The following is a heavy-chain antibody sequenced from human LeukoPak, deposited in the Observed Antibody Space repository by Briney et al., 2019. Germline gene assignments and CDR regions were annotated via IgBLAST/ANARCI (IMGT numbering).Heavy chain of an antibody. CDR2: IIPILGTA. Sequence: ASVKVSCKASGGTFSSYAISWVRQAPGQGLEWMGGIIPILGTANYAQKFQGRVTITTDESTSTAYMELSSLRSEDTAVYYCAAYYDSSGYYRKNDYWGQGTLVTVSS. D-gene: IGHD3-22*01. CDR1: GGTFSSYA. J-gene: IGHJ4*02. V-gene: IGHV1-69*05. CDR3: AAYYDSSGYYRKNDY.